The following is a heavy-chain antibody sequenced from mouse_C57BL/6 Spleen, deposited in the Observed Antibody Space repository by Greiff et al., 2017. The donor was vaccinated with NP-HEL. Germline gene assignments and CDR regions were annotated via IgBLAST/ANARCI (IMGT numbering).Heavy chain of an antibody. J-gene: IGHJ4*01. D-gene: IGHD1-1*01. CDR3: ARHEEAGSSYDAMDY. CDR1: GYTFTEYT. Sequence: QVQLKESGAELVKPGASVKLSCKASGYTFTEYTIHWVKQRSGQGLEWIGWFYPGSGSIKYNEKFKDKATLTADKSSSTVYMELSRLTSKDSAVYFCARHEEAGSSYDAMDYWCQGTSVTVSS. V-gene: IGHV1-62-2*01. CDR2: FYPGSGSI.